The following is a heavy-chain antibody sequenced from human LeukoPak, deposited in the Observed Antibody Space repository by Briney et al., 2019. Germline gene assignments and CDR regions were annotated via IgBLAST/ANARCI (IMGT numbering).Heavy chain of an antibody. J-gene: IGHJ4*02. CDR3: ARAGDTAMVLFDY. V-gene: IGHV4-30-4*01. D-gene: IGHD5-18*01. CDR1: GGSISSGDYY. Sequence: SKTLSLTCTVSGGSISSGDYYWSWIRQPPGKGLEWIGYIYYSGSTYYNPSLKSRVTISVDTSKNQFSLKLSSVTAADTAVYYCARAGDTAMVLFDYWGQGTLVTVSS. CDR2: IYYSGST.